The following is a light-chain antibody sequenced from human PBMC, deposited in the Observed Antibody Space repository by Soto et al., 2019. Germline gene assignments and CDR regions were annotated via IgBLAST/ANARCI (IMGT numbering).Light chain of an antibody. CDR1: SSNIESNT. CDR3: ATWDDSLNGVV. CDR2: SND. Sequence: QSVLTQPPSASGTAGQRVTISCSGSSSNIESNTVNWYQQLPGAAPKLLIYSNDQWPSGVPDRFSGSKSGTSASLAISGLQSEDEADYYCATWDDSLNGVVFGGGTKVTVL. V-gene: IGLV1-44*01. J-gene: IGLJ2*01.